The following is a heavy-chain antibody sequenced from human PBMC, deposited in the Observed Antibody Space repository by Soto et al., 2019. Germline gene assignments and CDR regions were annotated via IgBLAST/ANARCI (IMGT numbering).Heavy chain of an antibody. V-gene: IGHV3-21*01. J-gene: IGHJ4*02. CDR3: ARADYDFWSGLEYPFDY. CDR2: ISSSSSYI. CDR1: GFTFSSYS. Sequence: GSLRLSCAASGFTFSSYSMKWVRQAPGKGLEWVSSISSSSSYIYYADSVKGRFTISRDNAKNSLYLQMNSLRAEDTAVYYCARADYDFWSGLEYPFDYWGQGTLVTVSS. D-gene: IGHD3-3*01.